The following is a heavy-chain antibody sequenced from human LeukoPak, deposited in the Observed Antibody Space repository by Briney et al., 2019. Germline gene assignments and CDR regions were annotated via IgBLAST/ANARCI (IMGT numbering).Heavy chain of an antibody. CDR3: ARSYYSDNSAYYYLDAFDI. CDR1: GGSISSYY. V-gene: IGHV4-59*01. Sequence: PSETLSLTCTVSGGSISSYYWSWIRQPPGKGLEWIAYIYHTGSTNYNPSLKSRVTISGDTSKNQFSLKLSSVTAADTAVYYCARSYYSDNSAYYYLDAFDIWGQGTMVTVSS. J-gene: IGHJ3*02. CDR2: IYHTGST. D-gene: IGHD3-22*01.